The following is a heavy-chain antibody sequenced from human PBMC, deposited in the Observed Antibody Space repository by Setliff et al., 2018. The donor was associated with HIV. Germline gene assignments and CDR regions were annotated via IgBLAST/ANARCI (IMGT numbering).Heavy chain of an antibody. Sequence: PSETLSLTCTVSGASISSGGYYWSWVRQHPGKGLDYIGYIYYSGSTYYNPSLKSRVIISEDTWKNQFSLKLSSVTAADTAVYFCAREPDSIPYDYWGQGTLVTVSS. CDR3: AREPDSIPYDY. D-gene: IGHD4-4*01. J-gene: IGHJ4*02. CDR2: IYYSGST. V-gene: IGHV4-31*03. CDR1: GASISSGGYY.